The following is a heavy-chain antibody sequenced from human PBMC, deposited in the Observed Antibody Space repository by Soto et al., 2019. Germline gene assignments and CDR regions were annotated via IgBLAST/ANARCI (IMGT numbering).Heavy chain of an antibody. V-gene: IGHV3-11*01. J-gene: IGHJ6*02. CDR1: GFAFSDYY. D-gene: IGHD3-10*01. Sequence: LGLSCAASGFAFSDYYMSWIRQAPGKGLEWVSYISSSGSTIYYADSVKGRFTISRDNAKNSLYLQMNSLRAEDTAVYYCARGRYYYGAGSPRRKAYCMGDWGQVATVTVSS. CDR3: ARGRYYYGAGSPRRKAYCMGD. CDR2: ISSSGSTI.